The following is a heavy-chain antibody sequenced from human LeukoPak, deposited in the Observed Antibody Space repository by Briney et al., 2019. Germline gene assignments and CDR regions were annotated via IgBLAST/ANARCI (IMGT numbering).Heavy chain of an antibody. J-gene: IGHJ4*02. Sequence: GESLKISCKGSGYSFTSYWIGWVRRMPGKGLEWMGIIYPGDSDTRYSPSFQGQVTISADKSISTAYLQWSSLKASDTAMYYCAIQGYCSSTSCYSDYWGQGTLVTVSS. CDR3: AIQGYCSSTSCYSDY. V-gene: IGHV5-51*01. D-gene: IGHD2-2*02. CDR2: IYPGDSDT. CDR1: GYSFTSYW.